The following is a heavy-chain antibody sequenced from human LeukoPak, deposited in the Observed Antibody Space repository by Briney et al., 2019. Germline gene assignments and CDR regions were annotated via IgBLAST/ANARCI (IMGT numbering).Heavy chain of an antibody. Sequence: SETLSLTCTVSGGSISSYYWNWIRQPPGKGLEWIGYIYYSGSTNYNPSLKSRVTISVDTSKNQFSLKLSSVTAADTAVYYCARRGYSGYGGDYFDYWGQGTLVTVSS. V-gene: IGHV4-59*08. D-gene: IGHD5-12*01. J-gene: IGHJ4*02. CDR3: ARRGYSGYGGDYFDY. CDR1: GGSISSYY. CDR2: IYYSGST.